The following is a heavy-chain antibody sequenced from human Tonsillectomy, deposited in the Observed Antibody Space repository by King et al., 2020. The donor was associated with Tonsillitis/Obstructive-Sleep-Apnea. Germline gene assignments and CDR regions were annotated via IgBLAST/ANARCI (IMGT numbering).Heavy chain of an antibody. V-gene: IGHV3-49*05. CDR2: IRSNAYGGTT. D-gene: IGHD3-3*01. J-gene: IGHJ4*02. CDR1: GFSFGGYT. Sequence: EVQLVESGGGLVKPGRSLRLSCTASGFSFGGYTISWFRQAPGKGLECVTFIRSNAYGGTTEYAASVKGSFTISRDDSKSIAYLQMNSLKTEDTAGYYCTREGITIFGVVIDHYFDYWGQGALLTVSS. CDR3: TREGITIFGVVIDHYFDY.